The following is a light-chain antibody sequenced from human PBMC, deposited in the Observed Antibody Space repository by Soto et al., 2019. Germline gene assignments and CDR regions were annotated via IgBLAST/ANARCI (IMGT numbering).Light chain of an antibody. CDR2: AAS. V-gene: IGKV1D-8*03. Sequence: SWRTESASLRSASTGERCTISCRMSQGISSYLAWYQQKPGKAPELLIYAASTLQSGVPSRFSGSGSGTDFTLTISSLQPEDFATYYCQQYDNLPLTFGQGTRLEIK. CDR1: QGISSY. J-gene: IGKJ5*01. CDR3: QQYDNLPLT.